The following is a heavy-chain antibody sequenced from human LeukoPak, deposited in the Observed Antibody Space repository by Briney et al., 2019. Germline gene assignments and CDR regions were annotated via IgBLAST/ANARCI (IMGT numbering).Heavy chain of an antibody. V-gene: IGHV3-21*04. CDR3: AKDLRIQLWFGAIDY. CDR2: ISSSSSYI. D-gene: IGHD5-18*01. CDR1: GFTFSSYS. Sequence: PGGSLRPSCAASGFTFSSYSMNWVRQAPGKGLEWVSSISSSSSYIYYADSVKGRFTISRDNAKNSLYLQMNSLRAEDTAVYYCAKDLRIQLWFGAIDYWGQGTLVTVSS. J-gene: IGHJ4*02.